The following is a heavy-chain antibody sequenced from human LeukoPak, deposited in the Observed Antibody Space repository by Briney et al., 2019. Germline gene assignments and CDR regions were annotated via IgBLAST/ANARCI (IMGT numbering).Heavy chain of an antibody. Sequence: GGSLRLSCAASGFTFSSYSMNWVRQAPGKGLEWVSSISSSSSYIYYADSVKGRFTISRDNAKNSLYLQMNSLRAEDTAVYYCAREGPEETYYYDSRKNHSWFDPWGQGTLVTVSS. CDR3: AREGPEETYYYDSRKNHSWFDP. D-gene: IGHD3-22*01. V-gene: IGHV3-21*01. J-gene: IGHJ5*02. CDR2: ISSSSSYI. CDR1: GFTFSSYS.